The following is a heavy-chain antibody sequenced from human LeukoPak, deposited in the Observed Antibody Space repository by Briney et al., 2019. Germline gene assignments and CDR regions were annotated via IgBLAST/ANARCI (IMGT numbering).Heavy chain of an antibody. D-gene: IGHD2-2*01. J-gene: IGHJ4*02. CDR3: AREGYCSSTSCPWGN. Sequence: SVKVSCKAPGGTFSSYAISWVRQAPGQGLEWMGGIIPIFGTANYAQKFQGRVTITADESTSTAYMELSSLRSEDTAVYYCAREGYCSSTSCPWGNWGQGTLVTVSS. V-gene: IGHV1-69*13. CDR2: IIPIFGTA. CDR1: GGTFSSYA.